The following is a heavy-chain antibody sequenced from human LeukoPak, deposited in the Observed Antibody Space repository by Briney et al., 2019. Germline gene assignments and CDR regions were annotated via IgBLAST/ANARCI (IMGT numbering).Heavy chain of an antibody. Sequence: GGSLRLSCAASGFTFSSYVMNWVRQAPGKGLEWVSYISSSSSTIYYADSVKGRFTISRDNAKNSLYLQMNSLRAEDTAVYYCARARTPAAQIPGYWGQGTLVTVS. CDR1: GFTFSSYV. CDR2: ISSSSSTI. V-gene: IGHV3-48*04. J-gene: IGHJ4*02. D-gene: IGHD6-13*01. CDR3: ARARTPAAQIPGY.